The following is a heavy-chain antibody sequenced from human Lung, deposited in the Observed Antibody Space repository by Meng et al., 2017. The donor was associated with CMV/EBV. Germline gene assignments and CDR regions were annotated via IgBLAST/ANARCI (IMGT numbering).Heavy chain of an antibody. CDR2: IKKDGSEK. V-gene: IGHV3-7*01. J-gene: IGHJ4*02. Sequence: GEXXKISCAAFGFTFSDFWMNWVRLAPGKGLEWVANIKKDGSEKYYVDSVKGRFTISRDNAKNSLYLQMNSLRADDTGVYYGVTGHYSGTGGQGTPVTVSS. D-gene: IGHD1-26*01. CDR1: GFTFSDFW. CDR3: VTGHYSGT.